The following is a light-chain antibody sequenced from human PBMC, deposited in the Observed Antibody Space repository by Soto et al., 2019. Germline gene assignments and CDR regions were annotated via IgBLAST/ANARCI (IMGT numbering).Light chain of an antibody. J-gene: IGLJ2*01. CDR1: SNDVGGYNY. V-gene: IGLV2-14*01. Sequence: QSALTQPASVSGSPGQSITISCTGSSNDVGGYNYVSWYQHYPGKAPKLMIYEVSNRPSGVSNRFSGSKSGNTASLTISGLQAEDEADYYCSSYTSSSTLVVFGGGTKLTVL. CDR3: SSYTSSSTLVV. CDR2: EVS.